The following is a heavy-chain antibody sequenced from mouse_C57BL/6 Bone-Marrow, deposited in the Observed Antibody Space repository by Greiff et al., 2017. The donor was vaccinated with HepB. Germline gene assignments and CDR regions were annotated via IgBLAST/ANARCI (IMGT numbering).Heavy chain of an antibody. CDR1: GFTFTDYY. CDR3: ARYIYGEFAY. CDR2: IRNKANGYTT. Sequence: EVKLMESGGGLVQPGGSLSLSCAASGFTFTDYYISWVRQPPGKALEWLGFIRNKANGYTTENSASVKGRFTISRVNSQSILYLQMNALRAEDSATYNCARYIYGEFAYWGQGTLSLSLQ. J-gene: IGHJ3*01. D-gene: IGHD1-1*02. V-gene: IGHV7-3*01.